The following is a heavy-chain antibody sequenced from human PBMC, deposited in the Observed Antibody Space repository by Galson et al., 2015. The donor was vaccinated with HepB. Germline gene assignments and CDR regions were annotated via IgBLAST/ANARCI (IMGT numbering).Heavy chain of an antibody. V-gene: IGHV1-3*01. J-gene: IGHJ4*02. CDR1: GHTFTSYA. Sequence: SVKVSCKASGHTFTSYAMHWVRQAPGQRLEWMGWINAGNGNTKYSQKFQGRVTITRDTSASTAYMELSSLRSEDTAVYYCARAGITMVRGGTAPLYFDYWGQGTLVTVSS. CDR2: INAGNGNT. D-gene: IGHD3-10*01. CDR3: ARAGITMVRGGTAPLYFDY.